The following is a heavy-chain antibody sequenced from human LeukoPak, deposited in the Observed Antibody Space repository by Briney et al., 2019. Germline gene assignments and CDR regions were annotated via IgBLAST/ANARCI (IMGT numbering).Heavy chain of an antibody. D-gene: IGHD1-26*01. CDR2: ISSNGGST. Sequence: PGGSLRLSCSASGFTFSSYAMHWVRQAPGEGLEYVSAISSNGGSTYYADSVKGRFTISRDNSTNTLYLQMSSLRAEETAVYYCVKGHLVWELGDYFDYWGQGTLVTVSS. V-gene: IGHV3-64D*09. CDR3: VKGHLVWELGDYFDY. J-gene: IGHJ4*02. CDR1: GFTFSSYA.